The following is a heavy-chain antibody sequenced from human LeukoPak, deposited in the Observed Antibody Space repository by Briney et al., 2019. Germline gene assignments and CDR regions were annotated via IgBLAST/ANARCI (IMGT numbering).Heavy chain of an antibody. CDR2: VNRDGNEK. CDR3: VRDDGNRTGSTYFDAFDI. Sequence: QPGGSLRLSCVAPGFTFNRYWMIWVRQAPGKGLEWVANVNRDGNEKHYVDSVEGRFTISRDNAKNSLYLQMNTLRNEDTAVYYCVRDDGNRTGSTYFDAFDIWGRGTLVTVSS. J-gene: IGHJ3*02. CDR1: GFTFNRYW. V-gene: IGHV3-7*03. D-gene: IGHD3-9*01.